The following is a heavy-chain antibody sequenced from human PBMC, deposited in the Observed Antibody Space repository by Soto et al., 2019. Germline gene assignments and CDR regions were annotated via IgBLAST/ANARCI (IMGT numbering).Heavy chain of an antibody. J-gene: IGHJ6*02. CDR1: GYTFTGYY. D-gene: IGHD2-2*02. CDR2: INPNSGGT. CDR3: ARDRVPAAIYYYYYSGMDV. Sequence: QVQLVQSGAEVKKPGASVKVSCKASGYTFTGYYMHWVRQAPGQGLEWMGWINPNSGGTNYAQKFQGLVTMTRDTSISTSYMELRRLRSDDTAVYYCARDRVPAAIYYYYYSGMDVWGQGTTVTVSS. V-gene: IGHV1-2*04.